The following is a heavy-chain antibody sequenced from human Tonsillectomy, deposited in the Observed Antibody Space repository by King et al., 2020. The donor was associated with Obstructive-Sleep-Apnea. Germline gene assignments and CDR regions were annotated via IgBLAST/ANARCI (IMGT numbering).Heavy chain of an antibody. J-gene: IGHJ4*02. Sequence: LQLVQSGTEVKKPGASVKVSCKVSGYTLTELSMHWVRQAPGKGLEWMGGFDPEDGETIYAQKFQGRVTMTEDTSTDTAYMELSSLGSEDTAVYYCATDQTYSSHRALHYWGQGTLVTVSS. D-gene: IGHD6-13*01. CDR2: FDPEDGET. CDR3: ATDQTYSSHRALHY. CDR1: GYTLTELS. V-gene: IGHV1-24*01.